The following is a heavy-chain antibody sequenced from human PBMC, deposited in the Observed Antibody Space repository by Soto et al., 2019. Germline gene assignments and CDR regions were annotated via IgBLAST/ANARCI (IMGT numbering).Heavy chain of an antibody. Sequence: GASVKVSCKASGYSFTSLDINWVRQTAGQGLEWMGWMQPSTGRTGYAQKLQGRVTMTTDTSTSTAYMELRSLRSDDTAVYYCARAITYYDFWSGYYPFDYWGQGTLVTVSS. J-gene: IGHJ4*02. D-gene: IGHD3-3*01. CDR1: GYSFTSLD. CDR2: MQPSTGRT. CDR3: ARAITYYDFWSGYYPFDY. V-gene: IGHV1-8*01.